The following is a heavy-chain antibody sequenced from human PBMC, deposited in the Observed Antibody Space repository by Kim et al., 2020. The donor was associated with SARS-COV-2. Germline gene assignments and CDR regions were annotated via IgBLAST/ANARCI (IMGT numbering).Heavy chain of an antibody. CDR1: GFTFSSYA. CDR2: ISYDGSNK. V-gene: IGHV3-30-3*01. CDR3: ARAREDGYDY. J-gene: IGHJ4*02. D-gene: IGHD5-12*01. Sequence: GGSLRLSCAASGFTFSSYAMHWVRQAPGKGLEWVAVISYDGSNKYYADSVKGRFTISRDNSKNTLYLQMNSLRAEDTAVYYCARAREDGYDYWGQGTLVTVSS.